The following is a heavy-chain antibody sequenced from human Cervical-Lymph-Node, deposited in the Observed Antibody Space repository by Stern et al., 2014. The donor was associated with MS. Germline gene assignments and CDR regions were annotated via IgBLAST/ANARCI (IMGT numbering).Heavy chain of an antibody. D-gene: IGHD5-18*01. CDR2: IIPSLTTT. CDR1: GGTFSDYA. CDR3: ATRSGRVYTYGSPFDS. V-gene: IGHV1-69*01. Sequence: QVQLVQSGAEVKNPGSSVKVSCKASGGTFSDYAINWVRQAPGQGLEWMGVIIPSLTTTTYTQRFQGRVTITAHDSTSTAYMEVSSLRSEDTAVYYCATRSGRVYTYGSPFDSWGQGTLVTVSS. J-gene: IGHJ4*02.